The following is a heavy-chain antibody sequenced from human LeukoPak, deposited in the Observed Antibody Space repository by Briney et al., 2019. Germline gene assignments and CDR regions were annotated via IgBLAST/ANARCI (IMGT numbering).Heavy chain of an antibody. CDR3: AKPPRPAAAAGTSIFDY. J-gene: IGHJ4*02. V-gene: IGHV3-23*01. CDR1: GFTYSVYA. D-gene: IGHD6-13*01. Sequence: GGSLRLSCAVSGFTYSVYAMSWVRQAPGKGLEWVSTISGSGDTTYSADSVKGRFTISRDNSKNTLYLQMNSLRAEDTAVYCCAKPPRPAAAAGTSIFDYWGQGTLVTVSS. CDR2: ISGSGDTT.